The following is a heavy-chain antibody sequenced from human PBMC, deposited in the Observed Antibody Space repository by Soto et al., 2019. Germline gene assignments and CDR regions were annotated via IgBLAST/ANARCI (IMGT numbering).Heavy chain of an antibody. D-gene: IGHD6-13*01. J-gene: IGHJ6*02. CDR2: ISSSGSTI. Sequence: QVQLVESGGGLVKPGGSLRLSCAASGFTFSDYYMSWIRQAPGKGLEWVSYISSSGSTIHYADSVKGRFTISRDNAKNSLYLQMNSLRAEDTAVYYCARDQGSDSSSWWKDYGMDVWGQGTTVTVSS. CDR3: ARDQGSDSSSWWKDYGMDV. CDR1: GFTFSDYY. V-gene: IGHV3-11*01.